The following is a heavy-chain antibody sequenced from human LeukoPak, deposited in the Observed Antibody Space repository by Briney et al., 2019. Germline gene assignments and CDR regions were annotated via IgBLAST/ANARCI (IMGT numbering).Heavy chain of an antibody. CDR3: AKYCSGGSCYQMMN. V-gene: IGHV3-23*01. J-gene: IGHJ4*02. CDR2: ITGSGGST. CDR1: GFTFSRYG. Sequence: QPGGSLRLSCAASGFTFSRYGMSWVRQAPGKGLEWVSAITGSGGSTYYADSVKGRFTISRDNSKNTLYLQMNSLRAEDTAVYYCAKYCSGGSCYQMMNWGQGTLVTVSS. D-gene: IGHD2-15*01.